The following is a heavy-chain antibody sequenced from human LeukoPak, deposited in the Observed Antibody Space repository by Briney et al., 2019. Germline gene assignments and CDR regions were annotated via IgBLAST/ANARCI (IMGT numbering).Heavy chain of an antibody. V-gene: IGHV4-59*01. CDR1: GGSISSYY. CDR3: ARSQLLWGWERPNYFDY. D-gene: IGHD2-2*01. CDR2: IYYSGST. Sequence: SETLSLTCTVSGGSISSYYWSWIRQPPGKGLEWIGCIYYSGSTNYNPSLKSRVTISVDTSKNQFSLKLSSVTAADTAVYYCARSQLLWGWERPNYFDYWGQGTLVIVSS. J-gene: IGHJ4*02.